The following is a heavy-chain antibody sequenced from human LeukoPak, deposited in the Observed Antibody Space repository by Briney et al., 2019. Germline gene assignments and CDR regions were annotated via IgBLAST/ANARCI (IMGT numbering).Heavy chain of an antibody. CDR3: TRDHCRGDNCPSFDY. V-gene: IGHV1-18*04. J-gene: IGHJ4*02. CDR2: IGAYNGDT. D-gene: IGHD2-15*01. CDR1: GYTFTSFG. Sequence: SVNVSCKPSGYTFTSFGISWVRQAPGQGLEWMGWIGAYNGDTNYAQKFQGRVTMTTDTSTSTAYMDLRSLRSDDTAVYYCTRDHCRGDNCPSFDYWGQGTLVTISS.